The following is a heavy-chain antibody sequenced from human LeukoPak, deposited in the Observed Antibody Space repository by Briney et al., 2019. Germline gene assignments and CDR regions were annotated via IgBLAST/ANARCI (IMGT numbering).Heavy chain of an antibody. CDR1: GYTFTSYG. V-gene: IGHV1-18*01. Sequence: ASVKVSCKASGYTFTSYGISWVRQAPGQGLEWMGWISAYNGNTNYAQKLQGRVTMTTDTSTSTAYMELRSLRSDDTAVYYCARGPGDYDFWRTSYYYYYMDVWGKGTTVTVSS. J-gene: IGHJ6*03. D-gene: IGHD3-3*01. CDR3: ARGPGDYDFWRTSYYYYYMDV. CDR2: ISAYNGNT.